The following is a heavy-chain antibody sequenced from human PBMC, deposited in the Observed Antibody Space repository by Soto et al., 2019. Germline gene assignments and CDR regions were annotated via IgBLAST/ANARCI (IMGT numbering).Heavy chain of an antibody. CDR1: GYTFTSYG. Sequence: QVQLVQFGAEVKKPGASVKVSCKASGYTFTSYGISWVRQAPGQGLEWMGWISAYNGNTNYAQKIQGRVTMTTDTSTSTAYMERRSLRSDDTAVYYCARGGRYSSSAYYYYYYMDVWGKGTTVTVSS. CDR3: ARGGRYSSSAYYYYYYMDV. D-gene: IGHD6-6*01. CDR2: ISAYNGNT. J-gene: IGHJ6*03. V-gene: IGHV1-18*01.